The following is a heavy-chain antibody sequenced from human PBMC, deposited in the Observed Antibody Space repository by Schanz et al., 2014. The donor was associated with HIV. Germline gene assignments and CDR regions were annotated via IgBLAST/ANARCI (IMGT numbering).Heavy chain of an antibody. V-gene: IGHV1-69*01. CDR2: IVPALRTA. CDR1: GVTFDSYA. J-gene: IGHJ4*02. D-gene: IGHD3-10*01. Sequence: EQLVQSGAEVRKPGASVRVSCKASGVTFDSYAISWVRQAPGQGLEWMGGIVPALRTANYVQKLQGRTTISADESTNTVYLELSSLRLEDTAVYYCARDRYYDHWGQGTLVTVSS. CDR3: ARDRYYDH.